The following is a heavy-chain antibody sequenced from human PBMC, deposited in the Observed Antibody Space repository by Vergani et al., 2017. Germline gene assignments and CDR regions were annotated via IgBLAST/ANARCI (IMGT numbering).Heavy chain of an antibody. J-gene: IGHJ5*02. CDR3: ARAFTYYYDSSGYYYP. V-gene: IGHV1-2*02. CDR1: GYTFTGYY. D-gene: IGHD3-22*01. CDR2: INPNSGGT. Sequence: QVQLVQSGAEVKKPGASVKVSCKASGYTFTGYYMHWVRQAPGQGLEWMGWINPNSGGTNYAQKFQGRVTMTRDTSISTAYMELSRLRSDDTAVYYCARAFTYYYDSSGYYYPWGQGTLVTVSS.